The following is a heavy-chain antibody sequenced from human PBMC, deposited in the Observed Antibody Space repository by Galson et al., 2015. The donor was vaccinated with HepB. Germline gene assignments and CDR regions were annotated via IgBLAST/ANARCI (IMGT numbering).Heavy chain of an antibody. Sequence: SLRLSCAASGFTFSSYGMHWVRQAPGKGLEWVAVIWYDGSNKYYADSVKGRFTISRDNSKNTLYLQMNSLRAEDTAVYYCARDGSVDSPYYYYYYYMDVWGKGTTVTVSS. CDR1: GFTFSSYG. V-gene: IGHV3-33*01. D-gene: IGHD1-26*01. CDR3: ARDGSVDSPYYYYYYYMDV. J-gene: IGHJ6*03. CDR2: IWYDGSNK.